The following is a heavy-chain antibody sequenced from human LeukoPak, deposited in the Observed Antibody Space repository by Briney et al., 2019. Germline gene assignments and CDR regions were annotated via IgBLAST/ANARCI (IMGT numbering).Heavy chain of an antibody. CDR3: AKRGDSGSYHYYYYGMDV. CDR2: ISGSGGST. D-gene: IGHD1-26*01. Sequence: GGSLRLSCAASGFTFSSYAMSWVRQAPGKGLEWVSAISGSGGSTYYADSVKCRFTISRDNSKNTLYLQMNSLRAEDTAVYYCAKRGDSGSYHYYYYGMDVWGQGTTVTVSS. CDR1: GFTFSSYA. V-gene: IGHV3-23*01. J-gene: IGHJ6*02.